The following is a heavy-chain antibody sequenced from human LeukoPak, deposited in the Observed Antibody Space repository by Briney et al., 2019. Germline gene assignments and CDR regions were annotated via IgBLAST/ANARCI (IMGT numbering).Heavy chain of an antibody. J-gene: IGHJ6*03. CDR3: ARLLPRTGTTAYYFHNDMDV. V-gene: IGHV4-34*01. CDR1: GVASSGNY. CDR2: INHSGST. D-gene: IGHD1-1*01. Sequence: SETLSLTCGVYGVASSGNYWSWIRQSPGRGLEWIGEINHSGSTNYNPSLKSRVIISIDTSKNQFSLKLSSVTAADTADYYCARLLPRTGTTAYYFHNDMDVWGKGTTVTISS.